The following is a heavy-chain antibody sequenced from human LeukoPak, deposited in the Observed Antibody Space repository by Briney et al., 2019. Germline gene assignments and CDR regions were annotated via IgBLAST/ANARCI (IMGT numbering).Heavy chain of an antibody. Sequence: GGSLRLSCAASGFTFSSYGMHWVRQAPGKGLEWVAVIWYDGSNKYYADSVKGRFTISRDNSKTTLYLQMNSLRAEDTAVYYCARDLVGASYGYDYYYGMDVWGQGTTVTVSS. CDR1: GFTFSSYG. CDR2: IWYDGSNK. J-gene: IGHJ6*02. V-gene: IGHV3-33*01. D-gene: IGHD5-18*01. CDR3: ARDLVGASYGYDYYYGMDV.